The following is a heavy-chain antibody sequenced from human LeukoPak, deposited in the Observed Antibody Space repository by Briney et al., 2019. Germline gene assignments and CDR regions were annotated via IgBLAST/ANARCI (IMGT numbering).Heavy chain of an antibody. CDR2: ISYDGSNK. J-gene: IGHJ3*02. D-gene: IGHD4-17*01. Sequence: PGGSLRLSCAASGFTFSSYWMSWVRQAPGKGLEWVAVISYDGSNKYYADSVKGRFTISRDNSKNTLYLQMNSLRAEDTAVYYCARDRWDYGDYPNRNNAFDIWGQGTMVTVSS. CDR3: ARDRWDYGDYPNRNNAFDI. V-gene: IGHV3-30*03. CDR1: GFTFSSYW.